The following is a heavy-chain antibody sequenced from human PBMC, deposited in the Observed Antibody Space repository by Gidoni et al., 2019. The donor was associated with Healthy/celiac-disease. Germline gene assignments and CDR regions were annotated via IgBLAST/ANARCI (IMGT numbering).Heavy chain of an antibody. CDR1: GGSFSGYY. CDR3: ARGYYGSGAPRGWFDP. D-gene: IGHD3-10*01. CDR2: INHSGST. V-gene: IGHV4-34*01. Sequence: QVQLQQWGAGLLKPSETLSLTCAVYGGSFSGYYWSWIRQPPGKGLEWIGEINHSGSTNYNPYLKSRVTISVDTSKNQFALKLSSVTAADTAVYYCARGYYGSGAPRGWFDPWGQGTLVTVSS. J-gene: IGHJ5*02.